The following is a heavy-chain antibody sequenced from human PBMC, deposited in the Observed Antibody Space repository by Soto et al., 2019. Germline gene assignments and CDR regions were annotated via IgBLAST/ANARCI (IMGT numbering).Heavy chain of an antibody. Sequence: QVQLVQSGAEVKKPGSSVKVSCKASGGTFSSYAISWVRQAPGQGLEWMGGIIPIFGTANYAQKFQGRVTITADESTRTDYMGLSRLRAEDTAVYYCARENVGCSSTSCYTPYYYYGMDVWGQGTTVTVSS. D-gene: IGHD2-2*02. CDR2: IIPIFGTA. V-gene: IGHV1-69*01. CDR1: GGTFSSYA. CDR3: ARENVGCSSTSCYTPYYYYGMDV. J-gene: IGHJ6*02.